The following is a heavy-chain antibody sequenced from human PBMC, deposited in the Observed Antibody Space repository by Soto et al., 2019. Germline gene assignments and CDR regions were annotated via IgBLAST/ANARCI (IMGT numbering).Heavy chain of an antibody. D-gene: IGHD3-22*01. J-gene: IGHJ4*02. V-gene: IGHV3-64D*06. CDR1: GFDFSSYG. CDR2: ISSDGGST. CDR3: VKPPSYYYDSYAYYSI. Sequence: EVQLVESGGGLVQPGGSLRLSCSASGFDFSSYGIHWVRQAPGKGLEYVSAISSDGGSTYYADSVKGRFTISRDNSKKTLFLQMDSLRAEDTAVYSCVKPPSYYYDSYAYYSIWGGGTLVTVSS.